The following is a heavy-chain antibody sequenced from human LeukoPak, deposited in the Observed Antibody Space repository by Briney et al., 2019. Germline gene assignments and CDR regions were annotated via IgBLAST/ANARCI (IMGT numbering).Heavy chain of an antibody. D-gene: IGHD2-21*02. CDR1: GGFISSSSYF. CDR3: ARVVVVVTAISFDY. Sequence: SETLSLTCTVSGGFISSSSYFWGRIRQPPGRGLEWIGSISYSGSTYYNPSLKSRVTISVDTSKNQFSLKLSSVTAADTAVYYCARVVVVVTAISFDYWGQGTLVTVSS. J-gene: IGHJ4*02. V-gene: IGHV4-39*07. CDR2: ISYSGST.